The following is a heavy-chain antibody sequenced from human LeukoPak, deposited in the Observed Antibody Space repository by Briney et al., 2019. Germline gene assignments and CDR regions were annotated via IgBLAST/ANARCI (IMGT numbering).Heavy chain of an antibody. Sequence: GGSLRLSCAASGFTFSSYWMSWVRQAPGKGLEWVANIKQDGSEKYYVDSVKGRFTISRDNAKNSLYLQMNSLRAEDTAVYYCARETEYYYGSGSYEGNDYWGQGTLVTVSS. CDR2: IKQDGSEK. CDR1: GFTFSSYW. D-gene: IGHD3-10*01. V-gene: IGHV3-7*01. CDR3: ARETEYYYGSGSYEGNDY. J-gene: IGHJ4*02.